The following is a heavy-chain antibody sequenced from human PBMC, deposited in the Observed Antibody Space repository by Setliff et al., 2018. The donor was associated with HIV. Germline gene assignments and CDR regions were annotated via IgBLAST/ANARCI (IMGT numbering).Heavy chain of an antibody. J-gene: IGHJ4*02. Sequence: GGSLRLSCAASGFNFNNYGMHWVRQAPGKGLEWVAVVWYDGDDKYYADSVKGRFTVSRDNSNNTLFLQMNSLKSEDTGVYYCSRDRPDYDFWSGYTFDYWGQGTRVTVSS. CDR2: VWYDGDDK. CDR3: SRDRPDYDFWSGYTFDY. CDR1: GFNFNNYG. V-gene: IGHV3-33*01. D-gene: IGHD3-3*01.